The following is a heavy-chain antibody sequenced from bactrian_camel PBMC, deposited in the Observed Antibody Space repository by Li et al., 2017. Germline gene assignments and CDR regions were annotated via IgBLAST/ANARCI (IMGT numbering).Heavy chain of an antibody. V-gene: IGHV3S25*01. CDR3: VSGGIWYSFAY. CDR1: GSTSSSSGTGW. CDR2: IKKGAGAT. J-gene: IGHJ6*01. Sequence: QLMESGGGTVQTGGSLTISCAASGSTSSSSGTGWMGWFRQAPGKEREAVACIKKGAGATYAESVKGRFTVSRDNVKNTVYLQMNSLKPEDTAVYYCVSGGIWYSFAYWGLGTQVTVS. D-gene: IGHD6*01.